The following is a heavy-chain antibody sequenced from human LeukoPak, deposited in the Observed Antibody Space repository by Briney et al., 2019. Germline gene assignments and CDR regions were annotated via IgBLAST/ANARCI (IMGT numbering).Heavy chain of an antibody. CDR2: ISYDGSNK. D-gene: IGHD6-19*01. V-gene: IGHV3-30*04. CDR3: ARRTVTGTHHFDC. J-gene: IGHJ4*02. CDR1: GFTFSSYA. Sequence: GGSLRLSCAASGFTFSSYAMHWVRQAPGMGLEWVAVISYDGSNKYYADSVKGRFTISRDNSKNTLYLQMDSLRVEDTAVYYCARRTVTGTHHFDCWGQGTLVTVSS.